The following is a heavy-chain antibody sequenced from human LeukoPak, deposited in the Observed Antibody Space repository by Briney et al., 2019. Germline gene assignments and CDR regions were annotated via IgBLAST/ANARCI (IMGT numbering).Heavy chain of an antibody. CDR3: ARGLLVGTDYGLPYFDY. D-gene: IGHD1-26*01. V-gene: IGHV3-30*03. CDR1: GFTFSSYG. CDR2: ISYDGSNK. J-gene: IGHJ4*02. Sequence: PGRSLRLSCAASGFTFSSYGMHWVRQAPGKGLEWVAVISYDGSNKYYADSVKGRFTISRDNSKNTLYLQMNSLRAEDTAVYYCARGLLVGTDYGLPYFDYWGQGTLVTVSS.